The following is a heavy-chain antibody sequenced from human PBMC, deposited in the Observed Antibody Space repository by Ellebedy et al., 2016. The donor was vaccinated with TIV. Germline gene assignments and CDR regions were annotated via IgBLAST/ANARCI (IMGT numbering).Heavy chain of an antibody. CDR2: IYYSGST. D-gene: IGHD3-16*01. CDR1: GGSISSGGYY. Sequence: SETLSLTXTVSGGSISSGGYYWSWIRQHPGKGLEWIGYIYYSGSTYYNPSLKSRVTISVDTSKNQFSLKLSSVTAADTAVYYCARARDYDYIWGSSRAYFDYWGQGTLVTVSS. J-gene: IGHJ4*02. V-gene: IGHV4-31*03. CDR3: ARARDYDYIWGSSRAYFDY.